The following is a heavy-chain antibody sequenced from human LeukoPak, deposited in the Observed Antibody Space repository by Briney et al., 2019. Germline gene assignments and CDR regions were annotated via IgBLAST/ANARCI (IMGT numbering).Heavy chain of an antibody. Sequence: AGGSLRLSCAASGFTFSSYEMSWVRQAPGKGLEWISYISGSGTTIYYAGSVQGRITISRDNAKNSLYLQMNSLRAEDTAVYYCAREGTPSGSFNYYCYYMDVWGKGTTVTVSS. CDR1: GFTFSSYE. J-gene: IGHJ6*03. CDR3: AREGTPSGSFNYYCYYMDV. V-gene: IGHV3-48*03. CDR2: ISGSGTTI. D-gene: IGHD3-10*01.